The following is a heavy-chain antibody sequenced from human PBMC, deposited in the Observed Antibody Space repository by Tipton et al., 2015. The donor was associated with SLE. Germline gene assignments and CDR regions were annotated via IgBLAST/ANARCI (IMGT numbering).Heavy chain of an antibody. J-gene: IGHJ4*02. D-gene: IGHD1-26*01. CDR3: ARDGGSYSPFGY. V-gene: IGHV3-30*02. CDR2: IRYDGSNK. CDR1: GFTFSSYG. Sequence: SLRLSCAASGFTFSSYGMHWVRQAPGKGLEWVAFIRYDGSNKYYADSVKGRFTISRENSKNTLYLQMNSLRAEDTAVYYCARDGGSYSPFGYWGPGTAVTDSS.